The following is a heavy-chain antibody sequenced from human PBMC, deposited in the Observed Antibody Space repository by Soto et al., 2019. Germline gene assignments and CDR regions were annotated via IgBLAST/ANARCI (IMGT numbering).Heavy chain of an antibody. CDR2: INSDGSST. Sequence: PGGSLRLSCAASGFTFSSYWMHWVRRAPGKGLVWVSRINSDGSSTSYADSVKGRFTISRDNAKNTLYLQMNSLRAEDTAVYYCARGPFYCSSTSCPYAFDIWGQGTMVTVSS. CDR1: GFTFSSYW. J-gene: IGHJ3*02. D-gene: IGHD2-2*01. V-gene: IGHV3-74*01. CDR3: ARGPFYCSSTSCPYAFDI.